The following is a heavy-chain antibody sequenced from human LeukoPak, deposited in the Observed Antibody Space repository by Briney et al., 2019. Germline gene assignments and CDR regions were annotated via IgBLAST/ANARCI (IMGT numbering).Heavy chain of an antibody. Sequence: SETLSLTCAVYGDSFSGFYWSWIRQPPGKGLEWIGEINHSGNTNYNPSLKSRVTISTDASENQFSLKLNSVTAADTAVYYCARGEGSGSYYPYFDFWGQGTLVTVSS. CDR3: ARGEGSGSYYPYFDF. CDR2: INHSGNT. D-gene: IGHD3-10*01. J-gene: IGHJ4*02. V-gene: IGHV4-34*01. CDR1: GDSFSGFY.